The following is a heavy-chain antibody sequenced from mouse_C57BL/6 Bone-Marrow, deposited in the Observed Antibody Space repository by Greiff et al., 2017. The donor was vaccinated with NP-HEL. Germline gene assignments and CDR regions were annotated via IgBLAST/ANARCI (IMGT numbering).Heavy chain of an antibody. Sequence: VKLQQSGAELVRPGASVKLSCKASGYTFTDYYINWVKQRPGQGLEWIARIYPGSGNTYYNEKFKGKATLTAEKSSSTAYMQLSSLTSEDAAVYFCARQGLRQGYWGQGTTLTVSS. CDR2: IYPGSGNT. V-gene: IGHV1-76*01. D-gene: IGHD2-4*01. CDR1: GYTFTDYY. CDR3: ARQGLRQGY. J-gene: IGHJ2*01.